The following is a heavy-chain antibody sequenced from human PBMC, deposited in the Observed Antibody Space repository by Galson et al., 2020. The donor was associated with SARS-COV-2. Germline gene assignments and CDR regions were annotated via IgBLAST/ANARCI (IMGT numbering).Heavy chain of an antibody. J-gene: IGHJ4*02. CDR3: VTDRLYGYDSVWETYRYIKFFDY. Sequence: GESLKISCGASGFSFSNAWMTWVRQAPGKGLEWVGRIKSKSDGGTIDYAAPVKGRFTISRDDSKNRLYLQMNRLKVEDTGVYYCVTDRLYGYDSVWETYRYIKFFDYWGQGTLVTVSS. CDR1: GFSFSNAW. V-gene: IGHV3-15*01. CDR2: IKSKSDGGTI. D-gene: IGHD3-16*02.